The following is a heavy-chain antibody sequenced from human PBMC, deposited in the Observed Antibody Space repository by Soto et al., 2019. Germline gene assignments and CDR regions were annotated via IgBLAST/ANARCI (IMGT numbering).Heavy chain of an antibody. D-gene: IGHD4-17*01. Sequence: EVQLVESGGGLIQPGGSLRLSCAASGFTVISNYMSWVRQAPGKGLEWVSVIYSGGSTYYADSVKGRFTISRDNSKNTRYLQMNGLRAEDTAVYYCARHSSRALYGDFYFDYWGQGTLVIVSS. J-gene: IGHJ4*02. V-gene: IGHV3-53*01. CDR2: IYSGGST. CDR3: ARHSSRALYGDFYFDY. CDR1: GFTVISNY.